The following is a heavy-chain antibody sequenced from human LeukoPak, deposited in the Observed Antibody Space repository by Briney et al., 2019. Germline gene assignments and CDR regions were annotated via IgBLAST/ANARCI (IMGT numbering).Heavy chain of an antibody. Sequence: PGGSLRLSCASSGFDFSNYGMHWVRQAPGKGLEWVANIKSDGSEKYYADSVKGRFTISRDNAKNSLSLQMNSLRVEDTAQYYCAREEWIGELSKFDYWGQGTLVTVSS. CDR3: AREEWIGELSKFDY. CDR1: GFDFSNYG. D-gene: IGHD3-10*01. V-gene: IGHV3-7*01. CDR2: IKSDGSEK. J-gene: IGHJ4*02.